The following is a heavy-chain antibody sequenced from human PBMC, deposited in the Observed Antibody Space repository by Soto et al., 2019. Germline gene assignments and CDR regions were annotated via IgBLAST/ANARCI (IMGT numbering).Heavy chain of an antibody. CDR2: INPNSGGT. CDR1: GYTFTGYY. CDR3: ARDRYYYDSSGYYSHLTGFDP. J-gene: IGHJ5*02. D-gene: IGHD3-22*01. V-gene: IGHV1-2*04. Sequence: ASVKVSCKASGYTFTGYYMHWVRQAPGQGLEWMGWINPNSGGTNYAQKFQGWVTMTRDTSISTAYMELSRLRSDDTAVYYCARDRYYYDSSGYYSHLTGFDPWGQETLVTVSS.